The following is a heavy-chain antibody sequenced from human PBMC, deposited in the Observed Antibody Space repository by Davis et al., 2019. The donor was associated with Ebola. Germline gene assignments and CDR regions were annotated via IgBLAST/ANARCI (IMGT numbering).Heavy chain of an antibody. Sequence: PSETLSLTCTVSGGSISSYYWSWIRQPPGKGLEWIGYIYYRGSTNYNPSLKSRVTISVDTSKNQFSLKLSSVTAADTAVYYCARTRVYCSSTSCYLYYYYGMDVWGQGTTVTVSS. D-gene: IGHD2-2*01. CDR2: IYYRGST. CDR3: ARTRVYCSSTSCYLYYYYGMDV. CDR1: GGSISSYY. J-gene: IGHJ6*02. V-gene: IGHV4-59*08.